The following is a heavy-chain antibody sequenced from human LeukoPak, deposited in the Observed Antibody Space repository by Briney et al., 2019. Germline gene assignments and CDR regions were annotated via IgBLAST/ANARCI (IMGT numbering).Heavy chain of an antibody. V-gene: IGHV4-34*01. J-gene: IGHJ4*02. D-gene: IGHD6-13*01. CDR2: INHSGST. CDR3: ASSGIAAAGTDY. CDR1: GESFSGYY. Sequence: PSETLSLTCAVSGESFSGYYWSWIRQPPGKGLEWIGEINHSGSTNYNPSLKSRVTISVDTSKNQFSLKLSSVTAADTAVYYCASSGIAAAGTDYWGQGTLVTVSS.